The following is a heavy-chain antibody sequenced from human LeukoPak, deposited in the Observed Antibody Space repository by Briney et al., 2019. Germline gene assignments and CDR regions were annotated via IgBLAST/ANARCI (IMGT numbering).Heavy chain of an antibody. J-gene: IGHJ4*02. CDR3: ARQTGGSGGHYFDY. V-gene: IGHV3-33*01. D-gene: IGHD2-8*02. CDR2: IWYDGSNK. Sequence: GGSLRLSCAASGFIFSSYGMHWVRQAPGKGLEWVAVIWYDGSNKYYADSVKGRFTISRDNSKNTLYLQMNSLRAEDTAVYYCARQTGGSGGHYFDYWGQGTLVTVSS. CDR1: GFIFSSYG.